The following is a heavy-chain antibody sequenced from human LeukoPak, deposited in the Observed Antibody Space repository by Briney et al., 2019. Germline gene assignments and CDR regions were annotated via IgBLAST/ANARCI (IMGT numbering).Heavy chain of an antibody. CDR2: IDSDGSST. V-gene: IGHV3-74*01. D-gene: IGHD1-26*01. CDR1: GFTFSSYW. Sequence: GGSLRLSCAASGFTFSSYWMHWVRQAPGKGLVWVSRIDSDGSSTSYADSVKGRFTISRDNAKNTLYLQMNSLRAEDTAVYYCARKTGSYYYFDSWGQGTLVTVSS. CDR3: ARKTGSYYYFDS. J-gene: IGHJ4*02.